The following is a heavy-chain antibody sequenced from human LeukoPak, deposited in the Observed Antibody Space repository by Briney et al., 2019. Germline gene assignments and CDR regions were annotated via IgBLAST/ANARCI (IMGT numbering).Heavy chain of an antibody. CDR3: AKDLRGGAVPGAIDY. CDR1: GFTFSSYG. V-gene: IGHV3-30*02. Sequence: GGSLRLSCAASGFTFSSYGIHWVRQAPGKGLQWVSFIRFDERNKYYADSVKGRFTVSGDTSKNTVYLQLNSLRPEDTAVYYCAKDLRGGAVPGAIDYWGQGTLVTVSS. CDR2: IRFDERNK. J-gene: IGHJ4*02. D-gene: IGHD2-2*01.